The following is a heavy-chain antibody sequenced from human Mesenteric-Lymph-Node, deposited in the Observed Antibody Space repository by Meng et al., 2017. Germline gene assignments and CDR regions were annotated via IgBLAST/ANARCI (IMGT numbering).Heavy chain of an antibody. Sequence: GESLKISCAASGFTFSSYWMHWVRQAPGKGLVWVSCISSDGSSTSYADSVKDRFTISRDNAKNTLYLQMNSLRAEDTAVYYCARVYDYVWESYRYAYYYYGMDVWGQGTTVTVSS. D-gene: IGHD3-16*02. V-gene: IGHV3-74*01. J-gene: IGHJ6*02. CDR2: ISSDGSST. CDR1: GFTFSSYW. CDR3: ARVYDYVWESYRYAYYYYGMDV.